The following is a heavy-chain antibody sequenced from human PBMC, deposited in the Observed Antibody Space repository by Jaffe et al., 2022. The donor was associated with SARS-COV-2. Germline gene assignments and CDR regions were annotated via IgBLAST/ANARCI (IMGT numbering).Heavy chain of an antibody. D-gene: IGHD1-7*01. CDR1: GFIFSNSV. J-gene: IGHJ4*02. V-gene: IGHV3-23*01. Sequence: EVQLLESGGGLVQPGGSLRFSCAASGFIFSNSVMNWVRQAPGKGLEWVLGISGSGGNTYYADSVKGRFTISRDNSKNTLHLQMNSLRAEDTAIYYCVVQGTTRVYWGQGTLVTVSS. CDR2: ISGSGGNT. CDR3: VVQGTTRVY.